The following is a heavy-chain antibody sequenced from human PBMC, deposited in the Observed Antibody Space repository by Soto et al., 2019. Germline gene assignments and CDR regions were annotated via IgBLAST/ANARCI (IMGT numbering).Heavy chain of an antibody. V-gene: IGHV3-21*01. J-gene: IGHJ5*02. CDR2: ISSTSNYI. Sequence: EVQLVESGGGLVKPGGSLKLSCAGSGFTFTGNSMNWVRQAPGKGLEWVSSISSTSNYIYYADSVKGRFTISRDNAKNSLYLQMNSLRAEDTAVYYCANSLDRTLDWFDPWGQGTLVTVSS. CDR1: GFTFTGNS. D-gene: IGHD1-26*01. CDR3: ANSLDRTLDWFDP.